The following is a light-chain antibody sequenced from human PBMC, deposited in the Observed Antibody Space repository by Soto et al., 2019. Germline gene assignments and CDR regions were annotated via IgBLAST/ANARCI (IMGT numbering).Light chain of an antibody. J-gene: IGKJ1*01. CDR1: QSIYSN. CDR3: QQYNKWLWT. CDR2: GAS. Sequence: EIVMTQSPATLSVSPGERATLSCRASQSIYSNLAWYQQRLGQAPRLLIYGASTRAAGIPARFSGSGSGTEFTLTISSLQSEDFAVYYCQQYNKWLWTFGQGTKVEIK. V-gene: IGKV3-15*01.